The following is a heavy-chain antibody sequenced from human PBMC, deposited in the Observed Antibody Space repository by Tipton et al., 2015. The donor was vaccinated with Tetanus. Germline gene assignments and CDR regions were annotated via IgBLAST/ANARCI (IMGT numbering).Heavy chain of an antibody. Sequence: LSLTCAASGFTFISYTMAWVRQTPGKGLEWVAAISSRSDHIYYADSLKGRFTVSRDNANNLLFLQMNSLRAEDTAVYYCARAHYGSGARPFDYWGQGTLVTVSS. CDR3: ARAHYGSGARPFDY. CDR2: ISSRSDHI. CDR1: GFTFISYT. V-gene: IGHV3-21*01. J-gene: IGHJ4*02. D-gene: IGHD3-10*01.